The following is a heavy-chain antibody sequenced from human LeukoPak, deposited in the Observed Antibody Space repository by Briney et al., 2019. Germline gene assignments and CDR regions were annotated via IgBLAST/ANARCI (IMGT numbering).Heavy chain of an antibody. J-gene: IGHJ4*02. Sequence: ASVKVSCKASGYTFTSYYMHWVRQAPGQGLEWMGIINPSGGSTSYAQKFQGRVTMTRDTSTSTVYMELSGLRSEDTAVYYCARDRVRFLEWFVWGQGTLVTVSS. CDR3: ARDRVRFLEWFV. D-gene: IGHD3-3*01. CDR1: GYTFTSYY. V-gene: IGHV1-46*01. CDR2: INPSGGST.